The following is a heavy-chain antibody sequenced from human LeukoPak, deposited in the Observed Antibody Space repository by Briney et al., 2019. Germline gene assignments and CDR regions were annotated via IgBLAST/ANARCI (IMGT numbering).Heavy chain of an antibody. J-gene: IGHJ4*02. CDR2: ISWNSGSI. CDR3: AKGAGYYLNYFDY. V-gene: IGHV3-9*01. CDR1: GFTFDDYA. Sequence: GRSLRLSCAASGFTFDDYAMHWVRQAPGKGLEWVSGISWNSGSIGYADSVKGRFTISRDNAKNSLYLQMNSLRAEDTALYYCAKGAGYYLNYFDYWGQGTLVTVSS. D-gene: IGHD3-10*01.